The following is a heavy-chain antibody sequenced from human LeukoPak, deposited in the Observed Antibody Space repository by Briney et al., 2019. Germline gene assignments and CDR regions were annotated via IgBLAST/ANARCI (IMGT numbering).Heavy chain of an antibody. J-gene: IGHJ4*02. V-gene: IGHV3-7*01. CDR1: GFTFSSYW. D-gene: IGHD4-17*01. CDR2: INQDGSEK. CDR3: ARDFAVTTGDY. Sequence: PGGSLRLSCAASGFTFSSYWMSWVRQAPGKGLEWVANINQDGSEKYYVDSVKGRFTISRDNSKNTLYLQMNSLRAEDTAVYYCARDFAVTTGDYWGQGTLVTVSS.